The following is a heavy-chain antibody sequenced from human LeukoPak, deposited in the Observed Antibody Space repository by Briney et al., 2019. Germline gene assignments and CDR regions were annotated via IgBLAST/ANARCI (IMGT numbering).Heavy chain of an antibody. J-gene: IGHJ4*02. CDR3: APLGDDGVFHY. CDR2: INHSGST. D-gene: IGHD4-17*01. V-gene: IGHV4-34*01. CDR1: GGSFSGYY. Sequence: PSETLSLTCAVYGGSFSGYYWSWIRQPPGKGLEWIGEINHSGSTNYNPSLKSRVTISVDTSKNQFSLKLSSVTAADTAVYYCAPLGDDGVFHYWGQGTLVTVA.